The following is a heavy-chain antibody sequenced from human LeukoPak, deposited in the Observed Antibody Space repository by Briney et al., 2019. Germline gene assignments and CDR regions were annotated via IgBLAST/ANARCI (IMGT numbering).Heavy chain of an antibody. D-gene: IGHD3-16*01. Sequence: GGSLRLSCAASGFTFSSYAMSWVRQAPGEGLEWVSAISGSGSDTYYADSVKGRFTISRDNSKNTLYLQMNSLRAEDTAVYYCAVGRLRLGDQYYFDYWGQGTLVTVSS. J-gene: IGHJ4*02. V-gene: IGHV3-23*01. CDR1: GFTFSSYA. CDR3: AVGRLRLGDQYYFDY. CDR2: ISGSGSDT.